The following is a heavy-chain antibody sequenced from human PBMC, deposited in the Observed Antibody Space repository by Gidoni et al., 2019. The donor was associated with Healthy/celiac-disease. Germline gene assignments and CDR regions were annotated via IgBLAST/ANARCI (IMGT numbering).Heavy chain of an antibody. CDR3: AKDIEQWLDIDHDAFDI. CDR1: GFTFDDYA. CDR2: ISWNSGSI. Sequence: EVQLVESGGGLVQPGRSLRLSCAASGFTFDDYAMHWVRQAPGKGLEWVSGISWNSGSIGYADSVKGRFTISRDNAKNSLYLQMNSLRAEDTALYYCAKDIEQWLDIDHDAFDIWGQGTMVTVSS. D-gene: IGHD6-19*01. J-gene: IGHJ3*02. V-gene: IGHV3-9*01.